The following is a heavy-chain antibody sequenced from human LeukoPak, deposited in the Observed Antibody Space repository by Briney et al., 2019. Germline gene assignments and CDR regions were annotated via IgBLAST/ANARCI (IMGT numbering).Heavy chain of an antibody. D-gene: IGHD6-19*01. Sequence: GGSLRLSCAASGFTFSSYAMSLVRQAPGKGLEWVSAISGSGGSTYYADSVKGRFTISRDNSKNTLYLQMYSLRAEDTAVYYCAKASSGWYYFDYWGQGTLVTVSS. V-gene: IGHV3-23*01. CDR1: GFTFSSYA. J-gene: IGHJ4*02. CDR3: AKASSGWYYFDY. CDR2: ISGSGGST.